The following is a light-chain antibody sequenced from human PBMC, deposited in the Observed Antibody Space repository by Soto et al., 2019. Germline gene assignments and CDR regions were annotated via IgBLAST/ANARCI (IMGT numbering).Light chain of an antibody. V-gene: IGKV3-20*01. Sequence: EIVLTQSPGTLSLSPGERATLSCRASRSVGNNYLAWYQQRPAQAPNLLIYDASSRATGIPDRFSGSGSGTDFTLTITRLEPEDSAMYYCQQYAYSPLTFGGGTKVEIK. CDR1: RSVGNNY. J-gene: IGKJ4*01. CDR2: DAS. CDR3: QQYAYSPLT.